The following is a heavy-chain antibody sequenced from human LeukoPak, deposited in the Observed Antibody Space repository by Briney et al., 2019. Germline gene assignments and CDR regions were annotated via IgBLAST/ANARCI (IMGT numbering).Heavy chain of an antibody. J-gene: IGHJ4*02. CDR1: GFTFSNYA. Sequence: GGSLRLSCAASGFTFSNYAMSWVRQAPGKGLEWFSAISGGSGSSTYYADAVKGRFTISRDNSKTTLYLEMNSLRAEDTVVYYCAKGSSSGWPYFFDYWGQGTLVTVSS. V-gene: IGHV3-23*01. CDR3: AKGSSSGWPYFFDY. D-gene: IGHD6-19*01. CDR2: ISGGSGSST.